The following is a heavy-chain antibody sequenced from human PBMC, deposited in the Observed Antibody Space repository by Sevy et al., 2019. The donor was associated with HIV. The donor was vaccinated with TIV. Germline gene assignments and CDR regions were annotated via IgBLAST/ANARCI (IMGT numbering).Heavy chain of an antibody. J-gene: IGHJ4*02. CDR2: FFFTGST. CDR1: GVSISSRSYD. D-gene: IGHD3-10*01. Sequence: SETLSLTCTVSGVSISSRSYDWGWVRQPPGKGLEWIASFFFTGSTYYNPSLKSRVTISMDKSNNQFSLKLNSGTAADTALYYCARQGGLVDRAFDYWGQGTLVTVSS. V-gene: IGHV4-39*01. CDR3: ARQGGLVDRAFDY.